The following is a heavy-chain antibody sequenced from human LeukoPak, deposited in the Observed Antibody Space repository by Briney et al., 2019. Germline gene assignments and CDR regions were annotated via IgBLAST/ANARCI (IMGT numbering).Heavy chain of an antibody. Sequence: ASVTVSCKASGYSFTINYIHWVRQAPGQGLEWMGMIYPRDGSTSYAQKFQGRVTVTRDTSTSTVHMELSGLRSEDTAVYYCARDQEAFDYWGQGTLVTVSS. CDR2: IYPRDGST. J-gene: IGHJ4*02. V-gene: IGHV1-46*01. CDR3: ARDQEAFDY. CDR1: GYSFTINY.